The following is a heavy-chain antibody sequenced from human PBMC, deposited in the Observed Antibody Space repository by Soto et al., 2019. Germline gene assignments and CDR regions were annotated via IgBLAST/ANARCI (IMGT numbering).Heavy chain of an antibody. CDR1: GFTFSTYV. CDR3: XXXXWXXDX. Sequence: EVQLLESGGGLVQPGGSLRLSCAASGFTFSTYVMTWVRQAPGKGLEWVSAISASGGDTYYADSVKGRSTISRDNSKNTVYLQMHSLRVEXXAXXXXXXXXWXXDXGAKGTLVTVSA. V-gene: IGHV3-23*01. CDR2: ISASGGDT. J-gene: IGHJ4*02.